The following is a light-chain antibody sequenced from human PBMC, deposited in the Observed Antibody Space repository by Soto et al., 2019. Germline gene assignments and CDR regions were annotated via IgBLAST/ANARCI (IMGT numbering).Light chain of an antibody. Sequence: EILLTPSPVTLSFSPWERSTLSCRASQSVSRSLAWYQKKTGQAPRLVIYDASNRATGIPARFSGSGSGTDFTLTISSIEPEDFAVYYCQQRSNWRFGGGTKVDIK. CDR3: QQRSNWR. CDR1: QSVSRS. V-gene: IGKV3-11*01. J-gene: IGKJ4*01. CDR2: DAS.